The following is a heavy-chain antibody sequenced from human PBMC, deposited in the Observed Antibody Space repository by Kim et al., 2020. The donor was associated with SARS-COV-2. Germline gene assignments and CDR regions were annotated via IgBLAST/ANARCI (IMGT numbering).Heavy chain of an antibody. D-gene: IGHD3-3*01. CDR3: TRNSFFGVVTPAFDP. CDR1: GFTFSGSA. Sequence: GSLRLSCAASGFTFSGSAMHWVRQASGKGLEWVGRIRSKANSYATAYAASVKGRFTISRDDSKNTAYLQMNSLKTEDTAVYYCTRNSFFGVVTPAFDPWGQGTLVTVSS. V-gene: IGHV3-73*01. CDR2: IRSKANSYAT. J-gene: IGHJ5*02.